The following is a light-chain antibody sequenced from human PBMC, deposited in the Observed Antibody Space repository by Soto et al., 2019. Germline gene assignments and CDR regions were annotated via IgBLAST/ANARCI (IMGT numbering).Light chain of an antibody. J-gene: IGKJ4*01. CDR3: MQALQTPH. Sequence: DIVMTQSPLSLGVTPGEPPSISCRSSQSLLHSNGYNYLDWXXQKPGXXPXXLIYLGSNRSSGVPDRFSGSGSGTYFTLKISRVDAEDVGVYYCMQALQTPHFGGGTKVEIK. CDR2: LGS. CDR1: QSLLHSNGYNY. V-gene: IGKV2-28*01.